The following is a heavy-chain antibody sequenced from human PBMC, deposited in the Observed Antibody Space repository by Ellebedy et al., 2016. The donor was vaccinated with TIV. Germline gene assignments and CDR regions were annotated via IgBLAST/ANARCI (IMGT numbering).Heavy chain of an antibody. CDR1: GGSVSSTRYY. J-gene: IGHJ5*02. CDR3: ARDPALPRGRFDT. V-gene: IGHV4-39*02. CDR2: VYYSGSP. Sequence: MPSETLSLTSSVSGGSVSSTRYYWAWIRQPPGKGLEYIGSVYYSGSPYYNPSFKSRVTLSADTSKNQFSLNLSSVTAADTAVYYCARDPALPRGRFDTWGQGTLVTVSS.